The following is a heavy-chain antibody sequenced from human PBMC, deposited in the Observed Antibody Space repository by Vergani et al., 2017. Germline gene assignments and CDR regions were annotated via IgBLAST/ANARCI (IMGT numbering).Heavy chain of an antibody. CDR3: ARDILKADNWFGP. D-gene: IGHD3-9*01. Sequence: QVQLQQWGAGLLKPSETLSLTCAVYGGSFSGYYWNWIRQPPGKGLEWIGEINHSGSTYYNPSLKSRVTISVDTSKNQFSLKLSSVTAADTAVYYCARDILKADNWFGPWGQGTLVTVSS. J-gene: IGHJ5*02. CDR1: GGSFSGYY. CDR2: INHSGST. V-gene: IGHV4-34*01.